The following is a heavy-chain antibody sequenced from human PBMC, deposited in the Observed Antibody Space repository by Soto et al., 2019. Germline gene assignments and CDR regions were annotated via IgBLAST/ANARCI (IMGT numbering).Heavy chain of an antibody. D-gene: IGHD2-2*01. Sequence: LRLSCAASGFTFTSYAMHWVRQAPGKGLEWVAAISYHGRDEYYADSVKGRFSISRDNSKNTLNLQMNSLRAEDTAVYYCARGRFSTTLYAGFDPWGQGTLVTVSS. CDR2: ISYHGRDE. J-gene: IGHJ5*02. V-gene: IGHV3-30*04. CDR1: GFTFTSYA. CDR3: ARGRFSTTLYAGFDP.